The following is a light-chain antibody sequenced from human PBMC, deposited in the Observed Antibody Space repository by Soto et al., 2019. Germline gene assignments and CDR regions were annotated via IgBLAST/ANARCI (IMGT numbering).Light chain of an antibody. CDR1: TGAVTSGHY. V-gene: IGLV7-46*01. Sequence: QAVVTQEPSLTVSPGGTVTLTCGSSTGAVTSGHYPHWFQQKSGQAPRTLIYDTNNRHSWTPARFSGPLLGGKGALTLSDAQPEDEADYYCLLIYPGVGEVFGTGTKVTVL. CDR3: LLIYPGVGEV. CDR2: DTN. J-gene: IGLJ1*01.